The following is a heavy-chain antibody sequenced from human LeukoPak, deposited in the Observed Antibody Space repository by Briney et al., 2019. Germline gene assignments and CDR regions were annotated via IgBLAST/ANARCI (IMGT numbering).Heavy chain of an antibody. Sequence: SVKVSCKASVGTFSSYAISWVRQAPGQGLEWMGGIIPIFGTANYAQKFQGRVTMTADESTSTAYMELSSLRSEDTAVYYCARHGLEVVANFDYWGQGTLVTVSS. CDR1: VGTFSSYA. V-gene: IGHV1-69*13. J-gene: IGHJ4*02. CDR2: IIPIFGTA. CDR3: ARHGLEVVANFDY. D-gene: IGHD3-22*01.